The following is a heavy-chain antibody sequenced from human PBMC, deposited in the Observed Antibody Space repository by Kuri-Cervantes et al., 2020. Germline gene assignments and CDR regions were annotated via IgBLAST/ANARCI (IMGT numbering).Heavy chain of an antibody. D-gene: IGHD3-22*01. CDR2: TYYRTKWYN. CDR3: ARPRRSSGSAFDI. CDR1: GDSVSSNSAA. J-gene: IGHJ3*02. Sequence: SQTLSLTCAISGDSVSSNSAACNWIRQSPSRGLEWLGRTYYRTKWYNDYAVSVKSRITINPDTSKNQFSLKLSSVTAADAAVYYCARPRRSSGSAFDIWGQGTMVTVSS. V-gene: IGHV6-1*01.